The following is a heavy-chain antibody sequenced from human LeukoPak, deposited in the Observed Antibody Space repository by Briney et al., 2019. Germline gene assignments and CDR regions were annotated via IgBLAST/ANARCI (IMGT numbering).Heavy chain of an antibody. CDR2: MCGTAGCT. CDR3: AKGYWSGYSFDNWFDP. D-gene: IGHD3-3*01. Sequence: PGGSLRLSCQASGFTFYMYAMSWVRQAPGKGLEWVASMCGTAGCTFYPDSVKGRFTISRDNSKNILYLQMNSLRAEDTAVYYCAKGYWSGYSFDNWFDPWGQGTLVTVSS. CDR1: GFTFYMYA. V-gene: IGHV3-23*01. J-gene: IGHJ5*02.